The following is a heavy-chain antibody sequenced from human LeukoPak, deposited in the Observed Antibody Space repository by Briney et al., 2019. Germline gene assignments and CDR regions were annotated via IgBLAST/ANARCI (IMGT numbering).Heavy chain of an antibody. J-gene: IGHJ3*02. CDR1: GYTFTSYD. CDR2: MNPNSGNT. V-gene: IGHV1-8*01. D-gene: IGHD5-12*01. Sequence: ASVEVSCKASGYTFTSYDINWVRQATGQVLEWMGWMNPNSGNTGYAQKFQGRVTMTRNTSISTAYMELSSLRSEDTAVYYCARGLYIAVGAFAIWGQGTMVTVSS. CDR3: ARGLYIAVGAFAI.